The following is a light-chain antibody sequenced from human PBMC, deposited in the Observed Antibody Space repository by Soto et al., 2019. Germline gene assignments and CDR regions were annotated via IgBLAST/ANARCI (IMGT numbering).Light chain of an antibody. V-gene: IGKV1-5*01. Sequence: DIQMTQSPSTLSASVGDRVTITCRASQTNFNWLAWYQRKPGRAPNLLIYDASSLQSGVPSTFSGSGSGTEFTLTISSLQPGDFATYYCQQYNSYPWTFGQGTKVEIK. CDR3: QQYNSYPWT. CDR1: QTNFNW. J-gene: IGKJ1*01. CDR2: DAS.